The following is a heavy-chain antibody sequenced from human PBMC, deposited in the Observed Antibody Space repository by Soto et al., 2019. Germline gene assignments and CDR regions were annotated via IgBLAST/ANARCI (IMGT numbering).Heavy chain of an antibody. CDR3: ASIAYSASGFDY. CDR2: IYHSGHT. Sequence: SETLSLTCNVSGGSITNNNWWSCVRQPPGKGLEWIGAIYHSGHTNFNPSLKSRATLSLDYSENQFSLKLTSATAADTAIYYCASIAYSASGFDYWGQGTLVTVSS. CDR1: GGSITNNNW. J-gene: IGHJ4*02. V-gene: IGHV4-4*02. D-gene: IGHD1-26*01.